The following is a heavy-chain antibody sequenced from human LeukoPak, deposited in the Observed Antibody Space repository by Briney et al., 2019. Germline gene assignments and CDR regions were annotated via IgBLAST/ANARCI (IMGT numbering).Heavy chain of an antibody. CDR1: GFTFRNHA. Sequence: GGSLRLSCGASGFTFRNHAMSWVRQAPGKGLEWVSAISGSGGGTFYADSVKGRFTISRDNSKNTLFLEMKSLRAEDTAVYHCAKHYYQLLNYMDVWGKGTTVTVSS. CDR2: ISGSGGGT. CDR3: AKHYYQLLNYMDV. J-gene: IGHJ6*03. V-gene: IGHV3-23*01. D-gene: IGHD1-26*01.